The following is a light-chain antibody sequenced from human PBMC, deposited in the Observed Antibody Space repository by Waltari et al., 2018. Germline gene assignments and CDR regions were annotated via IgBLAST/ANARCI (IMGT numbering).Light chain of an antibody. CDR1: QSISKW. V-gene: IGKV1-5*03. Sequence: DIRMTHSPSTLSASAGDRVIISCRASQSISKWLAWYQQKPGKAPKLLIYEASTLQSGVPSRCSGTGAGTDFSLTISSLQPDDFATYYCQQYNSYSLLTFGGGTKVEIK. CDR3: QQYNSYSLLT. J-gene: IGKJ4*01. CDR2: EAS.